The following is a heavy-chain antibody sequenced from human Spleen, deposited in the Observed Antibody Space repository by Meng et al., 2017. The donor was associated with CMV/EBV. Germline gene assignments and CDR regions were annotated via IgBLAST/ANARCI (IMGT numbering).Heavy chain of an antibody. Sequence: GESLKISCAASGFTFTKYAIHWVRQAPGKGLEWVSFISSSSSYIYYADSVKGRFTISRDNAKNSLYLQMNSLRAEDTAVYYCARDPGCSSTSCYTGHLDYWGQGTPVTVSS. V-gene: IGHV3-21*01. D-gene: IGHD2-2*02. CDR3: ARDPGCSSTSCYTGHLDY. CDR1: GFTFTKYA. J-gene: IGHJ4*02. CDR2: ISSSSSYI.